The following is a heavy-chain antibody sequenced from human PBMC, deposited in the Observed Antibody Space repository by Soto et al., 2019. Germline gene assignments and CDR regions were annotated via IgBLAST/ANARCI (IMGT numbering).Heavy chain of an antibody. CDR2: ISTYNGNT. D-gene: IGHD2-8*01. Sequence: QVQLVQSGAEVKKPGASVKVSCKASGYTFTSYDISWVRQAPGQGLEWMGRISTYNGNTNYPQSLQGRLTMTTDTSTSTAYMELRSLKSDDTAVYYCARDPYHVLMVNAPNLYGMDVWGQGTTVTVFS. CDR1: GYTFTSYD. V-gene: IGHV1-18*01. CDR3: ARDPYHVLMVNAPNLYGMDV. J-gene: IGHJ6*02.